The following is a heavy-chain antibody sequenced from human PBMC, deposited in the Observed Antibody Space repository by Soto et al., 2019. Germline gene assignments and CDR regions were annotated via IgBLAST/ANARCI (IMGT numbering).Heavy chain of an antibody. V-gene: IGHV3-23*01. D-gene: IGHD3-22*01. Sequence: GGSLRLSCAASGFTFSSYAMSWVRQAPGKGLEWVSAISGSGGSTYYADSVKGRFTISRDNSKNTLYLQMNSLRAEDTAVYYCAKDGTYYYDSSGDAFDIWGQGTMVTVSS. J-gene: IGHJ3*02. CDR3: AKDGTYYYDSSGDAFDI. CDR1: GFTFSSYA. CDR2: ISGSGGST.